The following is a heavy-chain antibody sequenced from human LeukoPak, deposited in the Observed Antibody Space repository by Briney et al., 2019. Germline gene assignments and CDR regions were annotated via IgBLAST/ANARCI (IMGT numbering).Heavy chain of an antibody. CDR2: ISGSGGST. Sequence: GGSLRLSCAASGFTLSIYAKNWVPHAPGKGLEWVSGISGSGGSTWYAGSVKGRFTISIDNSKNTLYLQMNRQRAEDTATYYCAKYRTGPPYGLDVWGQGTTVTVSS. V-gene: IGHV3-23*01. D-gene: IGHD1-26*01. CDR1: GFTLSIYA. CDR3: AKYRTGPPYGLDV. J-gene: IGHJ6*02.